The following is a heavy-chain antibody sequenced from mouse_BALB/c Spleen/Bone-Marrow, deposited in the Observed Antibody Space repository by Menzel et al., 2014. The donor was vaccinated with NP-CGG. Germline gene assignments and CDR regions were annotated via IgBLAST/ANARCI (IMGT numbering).Heavy chain of an antibody. J-gene: IGHJ2*01. V-gene: IGHV5-6*02. D-gene: IGHD2-4*01. CDR3: ARRRDYDYFDY. CDR2: ISSGGSYT. CDR1: GFTFSSYG. Sequence: EVNVVESGGDLVKPGGSLKLSCAASGFTFSSYGMSWVRQIPDKRLEWVATISSGGSYTFYPDSVKGRFTISRDNAKNTLNLQMTSLKSEDTAMYYCARRRDYDYFDYWGQGTTLTVSP.